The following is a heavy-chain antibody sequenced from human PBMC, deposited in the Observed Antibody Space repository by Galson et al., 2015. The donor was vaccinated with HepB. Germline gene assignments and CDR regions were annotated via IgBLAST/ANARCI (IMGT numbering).Heavy chain of an antibody. CDR1: GFTFSTYT. V-gene: IGHV3-48*02. Sequence: SLRLSCAASGFTFSTYTMIWVRQAPGKGLESVSYISSTGTTIYYADSVKGRFIVSRDNAQNSLDLQMNSLRDEDTAVYYCARVFFGSGNSPAYWHFDLWGRGTLVTVSS. CDR2: ISSTGTTI. J-gene: IGHJ2*01. D-gene: IGHD3-10*01. CDR3: ARVFFGSGNSPAYWHFDL.